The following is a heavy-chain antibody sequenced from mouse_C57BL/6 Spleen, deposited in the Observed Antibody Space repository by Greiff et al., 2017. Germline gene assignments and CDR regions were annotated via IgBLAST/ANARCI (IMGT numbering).Heavy chain of an antibody. CDR2: ISDGGSYT. D-gene: IGHD4-1*01. V-gene: IGHV5-4*01. Sequence: EVKLVESGGGLVKPGGSLKLSCAASGFTFSSYAMSWVRQPPEKRLEWVATISDGGSYTYYPDNVKGRFTISRDNAKNNLYLQMSHLKSEDTAMYYCARENWDSGFAYWGQGTLVTVSA. CDR1: GFTFSSYA. CDR3: ARENWDSGFAY. J-gene: IGHJ3*01.